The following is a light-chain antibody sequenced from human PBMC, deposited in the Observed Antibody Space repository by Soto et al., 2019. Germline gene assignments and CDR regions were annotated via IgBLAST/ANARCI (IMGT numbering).Light chain of an antibody. CDR3: QQYNSYSPRT. CDR1: QSVSSF. J-gene: IGKJ1*01. Sequence: DIQMTQSPSTLSASVGDRVTITCRASQSVSSFLAWYQQKPGKAPKVLIYDASTLENGVPSRFSGRGSGTEFTLTISSLQPDDFATYYCQQYNSYSPRTFGQGTKVEIK. V-gene: IGKV1-5*01. CDR2: DAS.